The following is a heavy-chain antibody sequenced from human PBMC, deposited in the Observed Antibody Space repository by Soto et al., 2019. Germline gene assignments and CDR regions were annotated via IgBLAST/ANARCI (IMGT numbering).Heavy chain of an antibody. CDR1: GCSISSYY. CDR3: ARRYGYSFDY. D-gene: IGHD1-1*01. V-gene: IGHV4-59*08. CDR2: IYYSGNT. J-gene: IGHJ4*02. Sequence: LETLSLTCTVSGCSISSYYWSWIRQPPGKGLEWIGYIYYSGNTNYNPSLKSRVTISVDTSKNQFSLKLSSVTAADTAVYYCARRYGYSFDYWGQGTLVTVSS.